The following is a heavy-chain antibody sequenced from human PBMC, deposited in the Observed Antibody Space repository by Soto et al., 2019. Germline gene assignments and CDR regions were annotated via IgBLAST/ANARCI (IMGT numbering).Heavy chain of an antibody. Sequence: GGSLRLSCAASGFTFSSYAMSWVRQAPGKGLEWVSAISGSGGSTYYADSVKGRFTISRDNSKNTLYLQMNSLRAEDTAVYYCAKDDRGVAVAGNAFDIWGQGTMVTVS. CDR2: ISGSGGST. CDR1: GFTFSSYA. V-gene: IGHV3-23*01. D-gene: IGHD6-19*01. J-gene: IGHJ3*02. CDR3: AKDDRGVAVAGNAFDI.